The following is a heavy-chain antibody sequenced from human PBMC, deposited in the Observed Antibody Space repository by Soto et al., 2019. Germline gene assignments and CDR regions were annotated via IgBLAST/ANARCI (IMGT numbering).Heavy chain of an antibody. Sequence: QDQLVQSGAEVRQPASSVKVSCKTSGGTFSSYAISWVRQAPGQGLEWMGGIVPIVDTSTYAQKFQGRVTITADESARTVYVALSSLRFDDTAVYYCVRVVAIPGYPDNWGQGTLVTVSS. J-gene: IGHJ4*02. CDR3: VRVVAIPGYPDN. V-gene: IGHV1-69*12. CDR1: GGTFSSYA. CDR2: IVPIVDTS. D-gene: IGHD5-12*01.